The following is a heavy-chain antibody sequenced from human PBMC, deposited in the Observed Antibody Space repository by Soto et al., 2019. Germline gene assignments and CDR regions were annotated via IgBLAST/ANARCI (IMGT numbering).Heavy chain of an antibody. CDR1: GYTFTSYA. V-gene: IGHV1-3*01. Sequence: QVQLVQSGAEVKKPWASVTVSCKASGYTFTSYAMHWVRQAPVQRLEWMGWINAGNGNTKYSQKFQGRVTITRDTSASTAYMELSSLRSEDTAVYYCARDNLDIAVAVNWFDPLGQGTLVTVSS. CDR2: INAGNGNT. D-gene: IGHD6-19*01. J-gene: IGHJ5*02. CDR3: ARDNLDIAVAVNWFDP.